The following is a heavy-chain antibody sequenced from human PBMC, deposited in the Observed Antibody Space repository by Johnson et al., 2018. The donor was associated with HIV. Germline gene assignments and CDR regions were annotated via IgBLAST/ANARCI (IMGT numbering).Heavy chain of an antibody. CDR3: AREGIWYCSGGSCYGAFDI. CDR2: IRYDGSNK. J-gene: IGHJ3*02. D-gene: IGHD2-15*01. V-gene: IGHV3-30*02. CDR1: GITFSSYG. Sequence: QVQLVESGGGVVQPGGSLRLSCAASGITFSSYGMHWVRQAPGRGLEWVAFIRYDGSNKYYADSVKGRFTISRDNSKNTLYLQMNSLRSDDTAVYYCAREGIWYCSGGSCYGAFDIRGQGTMVTVSS.